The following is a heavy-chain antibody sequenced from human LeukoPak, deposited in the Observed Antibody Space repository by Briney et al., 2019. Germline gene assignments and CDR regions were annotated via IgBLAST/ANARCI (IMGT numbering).Heavy chain of an antibody. D-gene: IGHD4-23*01. CDR2: IYYSGST. CDR3: ARHIAYGRKDYFDY. CDR1: GGSISSSSYY. Sequence: SETLSLTCTVSGGSISSSSYYWGRIRQPPGKGLEWIGSIYYSGSTYYNPSLKSRVTISVDTSKNQFSLKLSSVTAADTAVYYCARHIAYGRKDYFDYWGQGTLVTVSS. V-gene: IGHV4-39*01. J-gene: IGHJ4*02.